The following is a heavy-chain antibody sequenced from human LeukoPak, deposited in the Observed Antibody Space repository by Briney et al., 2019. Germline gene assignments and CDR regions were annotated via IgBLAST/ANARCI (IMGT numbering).Heavy chain of an antibody. D-gene: IGHD2-15*01. J-gene: IGHJ4*02. Sequence: SGPTLVNPTQTLTLTCTFSGFSLSTSGVGVGWIRQPPGKALEWLAVIYWDDNKRYSPSLQSRLTITKDTSKNQVVLTMTNMDPVDTATYYCAHSRGRFIFDYWGQGTLVTVSS. CDR1: GFSLSTSGVG. CDR3: AHSRGRFIFDY. CDR2: IYWDDNK. V-gene: IGHV2-5*02.